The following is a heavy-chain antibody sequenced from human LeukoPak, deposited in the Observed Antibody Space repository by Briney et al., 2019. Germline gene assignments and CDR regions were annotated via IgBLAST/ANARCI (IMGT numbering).Heavy chain of an antibody. CDR2: IYYSGST. Sequence: TSETLSLTCAVYGGSFSGYYWSWIRQHPGKGLEWIGYIYYSGSTYYNPSLKSRVTISVDTSKNQFSLKLSSVTAADTAVYYCAREAGATTSPFDYWGQGTLVTVSS. V-gene: IGHV4-31*11. D-gene: IGHD1-26*01. J-gene: IGHJ4*02. CDR3: AREAGATTSPFDY. CDR1: GGSFSGYY.